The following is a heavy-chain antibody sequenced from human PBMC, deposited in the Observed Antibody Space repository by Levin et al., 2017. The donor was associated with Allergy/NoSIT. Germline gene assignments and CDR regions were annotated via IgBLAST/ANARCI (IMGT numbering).Heavy chain of an antibody. Sequence: GESLKISCAASGFTFSSYSMSWVRQAPGKGLEWVSAISGAGDTTYYADSVKGRFSTSRDNSKNTLYLQMSSLRAEDTAMYYCAKEGVRDCIEGLCGWGQGTLVTVSS. J-gene: IGHJ4*02. CDR1: GFTFSSYS. V-gene: IGHV3-23*01. CDR2: ISGAGDTT. D-gene: IGHD2-15*01. CDR3: AKEGVRDCIEGLCG.